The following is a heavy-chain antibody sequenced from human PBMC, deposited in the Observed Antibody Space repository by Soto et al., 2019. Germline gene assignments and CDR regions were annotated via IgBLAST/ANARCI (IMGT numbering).Heavy chain of an antibody. V-gene: IGHV3-33*01. J-gene: IGHJ6*02. CDR1: GFTFSSYG. CDR3: AREYSSSGHYYYYGMDV. D-gene: IGHD6-6*01. Sequence: GGSLRLSCAASGFTFSSYGMHWVRQAPGKGLEWVAVIWYDGSNKYYADSVKGRFTISRDNSKNTLYLQMNSLRAEDTAVYYCAREYSSSGHYYYYGMDVWGQGTTVTVSS. CDR2: IWYDGSNK.